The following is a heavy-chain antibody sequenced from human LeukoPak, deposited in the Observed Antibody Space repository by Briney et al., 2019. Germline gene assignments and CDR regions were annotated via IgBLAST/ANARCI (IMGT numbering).Heavy chain of an antibody. V-gene: IGHV1-46*01. J-gene: IGHJ4*02. D-gene: IGHD6-19*01. CDR2: INPSGGTT. CDR1: GYTFTRYY. CDR3: AREASPEGASRWYSY. Sequence: ASVKVSCKASGYTFTRYYIHWVRQAPGRGLEWMGIINPSGGTTNYAQKFQGRVTVTRDTSTSTVYMELSSLRSEDTAVYYCAREASPEGASRWYSYWGQGALVTVSS.